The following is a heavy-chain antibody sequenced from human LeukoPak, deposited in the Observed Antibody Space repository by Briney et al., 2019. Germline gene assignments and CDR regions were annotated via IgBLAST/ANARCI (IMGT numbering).Heavy chain of an antibody. CDR2: IIPIFGTA. D-gene: IGHD3-22*01. J-gene: IGHJ5*02. V-gene: IGHV1-69*13. CDR3: ARERTYYYDSSGYYNWFDP. CDR1: GGTFISYA. Sequence: SVKVSCKASGGTFISYAISWVRQAPGQGLEWMGGIIPIFGTANYAQKFQGRVTITADESTSTAYMELSSLRSEDTAVYYCARERTYYYDSSGYYNWFDPWGQGTLVTVSS.